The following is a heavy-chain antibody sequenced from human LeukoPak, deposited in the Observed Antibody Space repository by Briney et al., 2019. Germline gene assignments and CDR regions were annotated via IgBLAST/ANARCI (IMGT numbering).Heavy chain of an antibody. J-gene: IGHJ4*02. CDR3: ARVVAAAKRGFDH. CDR1: GGSISGYY. CDR2: IYYSGST. Sequence: SETLSLTCTVSGGSISGYYWSWIRQPPGKGLEWIGYIYYSGSTNYNPSLKSRVTISVDTSKNQFSLKLSSVTAADTAVYYCARVVAAAKRGFDHWGQGTLVTVSS. V-gene: IGHV4-59*12. D-gene: IGHD6-13*01.